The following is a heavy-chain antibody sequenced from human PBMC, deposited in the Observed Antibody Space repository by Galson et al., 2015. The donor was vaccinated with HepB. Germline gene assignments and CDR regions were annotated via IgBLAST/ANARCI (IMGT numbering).Heavy chain of an antibody. Sequence: SVKVSCKASGYSFTSYGITWVRQAPGQGLEWMGRTNAYNVKTNYAQNLQGRVTMTTDTSTSTAYMEMKSLRSDDTAVYFCARSANSDSSGYYRHWGQGTLVTVSS. V-gene: IGHV1-18*04. CDR2: TNAYNVKT. CDR3: ARSANSDSSGYYRH. CDR1: GYSFTSYG. D-gene: IGHD3-22*01. J-gene: IGHJ4*02.